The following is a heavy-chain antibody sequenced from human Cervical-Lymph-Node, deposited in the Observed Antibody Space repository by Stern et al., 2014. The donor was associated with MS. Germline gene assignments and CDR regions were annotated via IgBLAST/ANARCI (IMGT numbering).Heavy chain of an antibody. V-gene: IGHV3-33*01. CDR1: GFTFSNYG. CDR2: KWHDGSKK. Sequence: VQLVESGGGAVQPGRALRLSCIASGFTFSNYGMDRVRQAPGQRLGWGATKWHDGSKKYYSDSAGGRILLSTGNSQKTLDLQMYSLRVDDTAVYYCVRDWSSNAYKSEDYWGQGTLVTVSS. J-gene: IGHJ4*02. D-gene: IGHD4-11*01. CDR3: VRDWSSNAYKSEDY.